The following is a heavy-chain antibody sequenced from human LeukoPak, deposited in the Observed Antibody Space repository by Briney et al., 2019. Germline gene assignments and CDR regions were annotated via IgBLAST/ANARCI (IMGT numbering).Heavy chain of an antibody. J-gene: IGHJ2*01. Sequence: SETLSLTCTVSGASISIYYWSWIRQPAGKGQEWIGRIYTSGSGNYSPSLKSRVTMSVDTSKNQFSLKLSSVTAADTAVYYCARDRGYSYGYWYFDLWGRGTLVTVSS. CDR1: GASISIYY. V-gene: IGHV4-4*07. CDR3: ARDRGYSYGYWYFDL. D-gene: IGHD5-18*01. CDR2: IYTSGSG.